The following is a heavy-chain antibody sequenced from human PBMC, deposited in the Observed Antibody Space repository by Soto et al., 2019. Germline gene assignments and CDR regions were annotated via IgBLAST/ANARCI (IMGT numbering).Heavy chain of an antibody. CDR3: AMTVGATSWNFDY. J-gene: IGHJ4*02. CDR1: GFN. CDR2: ISYDGNNK. V-gene: IGHV3-30-3*01. Sequence: QVQLVESGGGVVQPGRSLRLSCAASGFNMHWVRQAPGKGLEGVAVISYDGNNKYYADSVKGRFSISRDNSKNTLYLQKNSLRAEDTAVYYCAMTVGATSWNFDYWGQGTLVTVSS. D-gene: IGHD1-26*01.